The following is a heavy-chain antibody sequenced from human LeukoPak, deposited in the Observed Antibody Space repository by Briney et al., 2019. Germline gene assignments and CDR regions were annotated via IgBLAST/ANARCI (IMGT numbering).Heavy chain of an antibody. CDR2: IFHSGSN. J-gene: IGHJ4*02. D-gene: IGHD2-2*01. V-gene: IGHV4-30-2*01. CDR3: AAKYCSSTSCYLAFDY. Sequence: SETLSLTCSVSGGSIRSGGYYWSWIRQPPGKGLEWIGYIFHSGSNYYNPSLKSRVNISVDTSKNQFSLKLSSVTAADTAVYYCAAKYCSSTSCYLAFDYWGQGTLVTVSS. CDR1: GGSIRSGGYY.